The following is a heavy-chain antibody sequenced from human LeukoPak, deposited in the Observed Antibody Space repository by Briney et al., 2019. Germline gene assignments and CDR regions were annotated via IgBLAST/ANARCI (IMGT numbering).Heavy chain of an antibody. CDR1: GFTVSNYY. CDR2: FYTGGST. D-gene: IGHD5-24*01. V-gene: IGHV3-53*01. J-gene: IGHJ4*02. CDR3: ARGDGYNFFDY. Sequence: GGSLRPSCAVSGFTVSNYYMSWVRQAPGKGLEWVSVFYTGGSTYYADSVKGRFTISRDNSKNTLYLQMNSLRAEDTAVYYCARGDGYNFFDYWGQGTLVTVSS.